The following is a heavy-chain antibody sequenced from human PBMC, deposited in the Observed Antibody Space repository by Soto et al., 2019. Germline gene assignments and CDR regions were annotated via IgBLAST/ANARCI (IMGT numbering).Heavy chain of an antibody. CDR3: AIDIGDYPSFVY. J-gene: IGHJ4*02. V-gene: IGHV1-69*01. D-gene: IGHD4-17*01. Sequence: QVQLVQSGAEVKMPGSSVRVSCKASGGTFSSYTISWVRQAPGQGLEWMGQIIPVFGTKTYAQKFQGRVTITADESTRTASMQVNSLKSDDTAVYYFAIDIGDYPSFVYWGQGTLVSVS. CDR2: IIPVFGTK. CDR1: GGTFSSYT.